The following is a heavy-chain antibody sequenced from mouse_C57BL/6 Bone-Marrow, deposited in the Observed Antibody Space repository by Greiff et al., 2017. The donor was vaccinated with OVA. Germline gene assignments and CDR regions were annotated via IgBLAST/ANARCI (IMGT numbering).Heavy chain of an antibody. V-gene: IGHV5-17*01. CDR2: ISSGSSTI. Sequence: EVKLVASGGGLVKPRGSLKLSCAASGFTFSDYGMHWVRQAPVKGLEWVAYISSGSSTIYYADTVKGRFTISRDNAKNTMFLQMTSLRSEDTAMYYCAREYDASYYYAMDYWGQGTSVTVSS. D-gene: IGHD2-14*01. J-gene: IGHJ4*01. CDR1: GFTFSDYG. CDR3: AREYDASYYYAMDY.